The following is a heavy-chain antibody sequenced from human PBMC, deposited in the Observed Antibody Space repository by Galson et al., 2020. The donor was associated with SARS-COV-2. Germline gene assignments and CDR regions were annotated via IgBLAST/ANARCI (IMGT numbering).Heavy chain of an antibody. CDR1: GGSISSGDYY. D-gene: IGHD5-12*01. Sequence: ALETLSLTCTVSGGSISSGDYYWSWIRQPPGKGLEWIGYIYYSGSTYYNPSLKSRVTISVDTSKNQFSLKLSSVTAADTAVYYCARERDGYNYLDYWCQGTLVTVSS. CDR2: IYYSGST. V-gene: IGHV4-30-4*01. CDR3: ARERDGYNYLDY. J-gene: IGHJ4*02.